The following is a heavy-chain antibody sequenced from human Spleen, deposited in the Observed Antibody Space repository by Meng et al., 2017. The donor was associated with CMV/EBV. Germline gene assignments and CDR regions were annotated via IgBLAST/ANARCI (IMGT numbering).Heavy chain of an antibody. CDR2: ISYDGSNK. Sequence: GESLKISCAASGFTFSSYALHWVRQAPGKGLEWVAVISYDGSNKYYADSVKGRFTISRDKSKNTLYLQMNSLRIEDAAIYYCARTQDHGDPGDVWGQGTTVTVSS. CDR3: ARTQDHGDPGDV. J-gene: IGHJ6*02. D-gene: IGHD4-17*01. V-gene: IGHV3-30*04. CDR1: GFTFSSYA.